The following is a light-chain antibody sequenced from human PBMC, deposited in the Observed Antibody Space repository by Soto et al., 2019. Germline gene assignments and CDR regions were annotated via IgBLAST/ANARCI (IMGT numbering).Light chain of an antibody. J-gene: IGKJ5*01. V-gene: IGKV3-20*01. Sequence: EIVLTQSPGTLSLSPGERATLSCRASQSVSSSYLAWYQQKPGQAPRLLIYGASSRATGFPDRFSGSGSGTDFTLTISRLEPEDFAVYYCKQYGSSLLTFGQGTRLEMK. CDR2: GAS. CDR1: QSVSSSY. CDR3: KQYGSSLLT.